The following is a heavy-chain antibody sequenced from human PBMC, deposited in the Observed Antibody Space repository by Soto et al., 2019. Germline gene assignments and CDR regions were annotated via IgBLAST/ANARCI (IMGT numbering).Heavy chain of an antibody. Sequence: ASVKVSCKASGCSFSGCYIQWVRQAPGQGPEWLGWIYPNTETTDSSKKFQGRVTMTSDMSTRTVYMELRDLRSDDTAVYYCVSLQTSGWPGVHWGQGTLVTVSS. J-gene: IGHJ4*02. CDR1: GCSFSGCY. CDR2: IYPNTETT. CDR3: VSLQTSGWPGVH. V-gene: IGHV1-2*02. D-gene: IGHD6-25*01.